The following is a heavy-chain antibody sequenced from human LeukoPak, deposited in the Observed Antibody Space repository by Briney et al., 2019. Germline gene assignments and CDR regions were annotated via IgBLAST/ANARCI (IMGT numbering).Heavy chain of an antibody. Sequence: SETLSLTCTVSGGSISSSSYYWGWIRQPPGKGLEWIGTFYHGGSTYYNPSLKSRVTISVDTSKNQFSLNLTSVTAADTAVYYCARGGLLWFGELSSIDFDYWGQGTLVTVSS. CDR3: ARGGLLWFGELSSIDFDY. CDR1: GGSISSSSYY. CDR2: FYHGGST. D-gene: IGHD3-10*01. V-gene: IGHV4-39*07. J-gene: IGHJ4*02.